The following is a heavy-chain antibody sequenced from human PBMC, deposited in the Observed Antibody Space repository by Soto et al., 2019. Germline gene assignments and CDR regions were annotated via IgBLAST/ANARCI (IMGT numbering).Heavy chain of an antibody. CDR2: IRGSGGGT. Sequence: EVQLLESGGGLVQPGGSLRLSCTASGFTFSDYAMSWVRQAPGKGLEWVSGIRGSGGGTYYAGFVKGRFTISRDNSKNALYLQLNSLRADDTAVYYCAKALGDCSGTSCYGDNYYMDVWGKGTTVTVSS. V-gene: IGHV3-23*01. CDR3: AKALGDCSGTSCYGDNYYMDV. J-gene: IGHJ6*03. D-gene: IGHD2-2*01. CDR1: GFTFSDYA.